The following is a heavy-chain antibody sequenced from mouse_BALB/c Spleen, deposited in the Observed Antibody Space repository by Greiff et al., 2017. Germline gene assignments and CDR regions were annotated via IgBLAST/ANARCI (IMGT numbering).Heavy chain of an antibody. Sequence: VQLQQSGAELVRPGTSVKVSCKASGYAFTNYLIEWVKQRPGQGLEWIGVINPGSGGTNYNEKFKGKATLTADKSSSTAYMQLSSLTSDDSAVYFCARGGYYGSDYWGQGATLTVSS. CDR3: ARGGYYGSDY. CDR1: GYAFTNYL. J-gene: IGHJ2*01. CDR2: INPGSGGT. D-gene: IGHD1-1*01. V-gene: IGHV1-54*01.